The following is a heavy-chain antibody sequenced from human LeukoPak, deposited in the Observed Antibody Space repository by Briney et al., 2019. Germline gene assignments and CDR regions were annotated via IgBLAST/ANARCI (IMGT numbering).Heavy chain of an antibody. Sequence: PSETLSLTCTVSGGSISSYYWSWIRQPPGKGLEWIGYIYNSGSTNYNPFLKSRVTISVVTSKNQLSLKLKSVTAADTAVYYCARAAHYSSRNLDFWGQGTLVTVSS. V-gene: IGHV4-59*01. D-gene: IGHD6-13*01. CDR3: ARAAHYSSRNLDF. CDR1: GGSISSYY. CDR2: IYNSGST. J-gene: IGHJ4*02.